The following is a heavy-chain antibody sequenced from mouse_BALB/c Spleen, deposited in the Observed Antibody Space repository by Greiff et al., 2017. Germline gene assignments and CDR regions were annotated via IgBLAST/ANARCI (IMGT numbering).Heavy chain of an antibody. Sequence: EVHLVESGGGLVQPGGSLRLSCATSGFTFTDYYMSWVRQPPGKALEWLGFIRNKANGYTTEYSASVKGRFTISRDNSQSILYLQMNTLRAEDSATYYCARSTMITRFAYWGQGTLVTVSA. J-gene: IGHJ3*01. CDR1: GFTFTDYY. D-gene: IGHD2-4*01. CDR3: ARSTMITRFAY. V-gene: IGHV7-3*02. CDR2: IRNKANGYTT.